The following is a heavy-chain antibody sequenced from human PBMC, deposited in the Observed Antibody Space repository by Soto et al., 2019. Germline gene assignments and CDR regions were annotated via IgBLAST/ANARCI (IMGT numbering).Heavy chain of an antibody. CDR3: AMGIAAAGTPSYYYGMDV. CDR1: GYTFTGYY. CDR2: INPNSGGT. V-gene: IGHV1-2*04. J-gene: IGHJ6*02. Sequence: GASVKVSCKGSGYTFTGYYMHWVRQAPGQGVEWMGWINPNSGGTNYAQKFQGWVTMTRDTSISTAYMELSRLRSDARAVDYCAMGIAAAGTPSYYYGMDVWGQGTTVSVSS. D-gene: IGHD6-13*01.